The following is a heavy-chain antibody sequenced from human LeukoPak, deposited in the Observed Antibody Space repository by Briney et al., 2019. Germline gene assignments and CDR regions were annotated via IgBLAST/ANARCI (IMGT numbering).Heavy chain of an antibody. CDR2: IYYSGST. J-gene: IGHJ4*02. CDR1: GGSISSSSYY. D-gene: IGHD5-24*01. CDR3: ARHHRHGYNSAFDY. Sequence: PSETLSLTCTVSGGSISSSSYYRGWIRQPPGKGLEWIGSIYYSGSTYYNPSLKSRVTISVDTSKNQFSLKLSSVTAADTAVYYCARHHRHGYNSAFDYWGQGTLVTVSS. V-gene: IGHV4-39*01.